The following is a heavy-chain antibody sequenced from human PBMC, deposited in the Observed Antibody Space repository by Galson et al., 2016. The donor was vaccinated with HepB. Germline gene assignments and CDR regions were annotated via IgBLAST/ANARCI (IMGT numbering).Heavy chain of an antibody. V-gene: IGHV1-18*01. D-gene: IGHD2-2*01. CDR2: ISAYNGNT. CDR1: GYTFTSYG. Sequence: SVKVSCKASGYTFTSYGISWVRQAPGQGLEWMGWISAYNGNTNYAQKFQDRVTMTTDTSTSTAYMEVMSLRSDDTAVYYCARVRPSNTVVPTVAKYNWFDPWGQGTLVIVSS. J-gene: IGHJ5*02. CDR3: ARVRPSNTVVPTVAKYNWFDP.